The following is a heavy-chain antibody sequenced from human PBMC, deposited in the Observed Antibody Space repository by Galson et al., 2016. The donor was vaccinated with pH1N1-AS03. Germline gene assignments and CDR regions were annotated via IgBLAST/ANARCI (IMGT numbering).Heavy chain of an antibody. Sequence: SVKVSCKASGGTFAGFAVSWVRQARGQGLEWMGGVIPLSGTTNYAQKFQGRVTITADDSTGTAYMELSSLRSDDTAVYYCARDRYRDTSTDFYESAYWGQGTLVTVSS. V-gene: IGHV1-69*13. CDR3: ARDRYRDTSTDFYESAY. CDR2: VIPLSGTT. D-gene: IGHD2/OR15-2a*01. CDR1: GGTFAGFA. J-gene: IGHJ4*02.